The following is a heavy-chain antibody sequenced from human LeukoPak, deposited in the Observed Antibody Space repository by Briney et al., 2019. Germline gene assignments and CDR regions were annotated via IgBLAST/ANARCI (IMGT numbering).Heavy chain of an antibody. CDR1: GGSFSGYY. D-gene: IGHD6-13*01. J-gene: IGHJ2*01. CDR3: ARVYYSSSYDYWYFDL. Sequence: SETLSLTCAVYGGSFSGYYWSWIRQPPGKGLEWIGYKDYSGSTNYNRSLKSRVTISVDTSKNQFSLKLSSVTAADTAVYYCARVYYSSSYDYWYFDLWGRGTLVTASS. V-gene: IGHV4-59*01. CDR2: KDYSGST.